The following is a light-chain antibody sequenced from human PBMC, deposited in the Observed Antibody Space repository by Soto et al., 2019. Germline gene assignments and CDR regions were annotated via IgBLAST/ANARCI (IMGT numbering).Light chain of an antibody. V-gene: IGKV3-15*01. CDR1: QSIGSL. CDR2: AAS. CDR3: QQYNDWPIT. J-gene: IGKJ5*01. Sequence: EVVMTPSPATLSVSPGERATLSCSAAQSIGSLFAWYQHKPGQAPRLLIYAASTRATAIPARFTGSGSGTEFTLTISSLQSEDFAVYYCQQYNDWPITFGPGTRLEIK.